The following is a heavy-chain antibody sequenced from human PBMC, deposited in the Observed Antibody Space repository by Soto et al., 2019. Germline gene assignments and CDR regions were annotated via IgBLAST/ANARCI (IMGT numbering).Heavy chain of an antibody. CDR3: ARDGGDYGEYFQH. J-gene: IGHJ1*01. D-gene: IGHD4-17*01. CDR1: GGSIIGYY. CDR2: IYYSGST. V-gene: IGHV4-59*01. Sequence: PSETLSLTCTVSGGSIIGYYWSWIRQPPGKGLEWIGYIYYSGSTNYNPSLKSRVTISVDTSKNQFSLKLSSVTAADTAVYYCARDGGDYGEYFQHWGQGTLVTVS.